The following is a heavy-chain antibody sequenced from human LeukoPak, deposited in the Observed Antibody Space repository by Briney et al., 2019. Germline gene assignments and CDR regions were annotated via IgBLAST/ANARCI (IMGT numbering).Heavy chain of an antibody. J-gene: IGHJ3*02. CDR2: INPNSGGT. CDR3: ARASPVVYDAFDI. V-gene: IGHV1-2*02. CDR1: GYTFTGYY. D-gene: IGHD3-22*01. Sequence: GASVKVSCKASGYTFTGYYMHWVRQAPGQGLEWMGWINPNSGGTNYAQKFQGRVTMTRDTSISTAYMELGRLRSDDTAVYYCARASPVVYDAFDIWGQGTMVTVSS.